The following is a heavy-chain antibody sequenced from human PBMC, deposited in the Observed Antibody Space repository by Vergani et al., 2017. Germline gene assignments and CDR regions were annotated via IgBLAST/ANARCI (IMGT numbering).Heavy chain of an antibody. J-gene: IGHJ4*02. CDR3: AKDQGPSEAHDY. Sequence: EVQLLQSGGGVIQPGGSVRLSCAASGFTFSACPMTWVRQAPGKGLEWVSAISGSGGSTYYADSVKGRFTISRDNSKNTLYLQMNSLRAEDTAVYYCAKDQGPSEAHDYWGQGTLVTVSS. CDR2: ISGSGGST. V-gene: IGHV3-23*01. CDR1: GFTFSACP.